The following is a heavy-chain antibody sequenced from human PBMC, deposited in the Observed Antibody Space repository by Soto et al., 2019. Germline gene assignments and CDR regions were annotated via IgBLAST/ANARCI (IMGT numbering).Heavy chain of an antibody. Sequence: SETLSLTCTVSGGSISNGYYYWSWVRQNPGKCLEWIGHIYHSGRTYYNPSLKSRVTISVDTSKNQFSLNLSSVTAEDTAVYYCAKDGYYGDRTHFDYWGQRTLVTVSS. CDR2: IYHSGRT. D-gene: IGHD4-17*01. CDR3: AKDGYYGDRTHFDY. J-gene: IGHJ4*02. CDR1: GGSISNGYYY. V-gene: IGHV4-31*03.